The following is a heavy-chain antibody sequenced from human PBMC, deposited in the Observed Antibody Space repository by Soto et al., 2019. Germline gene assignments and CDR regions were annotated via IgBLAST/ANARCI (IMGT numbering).Heavy chain of an antibody. CDR2: ISGSGGST. D-gene: IGHD3-22*01. Sequence: GGSLRLSCAASGFTFSSYAMSWVRQAPGKGLEWVSAISGSGGSTYYADSVKGRFTISRDNSKNTLYLQMNSLRAEDTAVYYCAKDRDYYYDSSGYYPDDAFDIWGQGTMVTVSS. CDR1: GFTFSSYA. CDR3: AKDRDYYYDSSGYYPDDAFDI. V-gene: IGHV3-23*01. J-gene: IGHJ3*02.